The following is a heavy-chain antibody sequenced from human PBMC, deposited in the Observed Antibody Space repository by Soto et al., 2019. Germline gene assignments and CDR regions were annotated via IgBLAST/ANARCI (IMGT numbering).Heavy chain of an antibody. V-gene: IGHV4-61*01. CDR1: GGSVSSGSYY. CDR3: ARDARFGEANYYYYGMDV. J-gene: IGHJ6*02. Sequence: SETLSLTCTVSGGSVSSGSYYWSWIRQPPGKGLEWIGYIYYSGSTNYNPSLKSRVTISVDTSKNQFALKLSSVTAADTAVYYCARDARFGEANYYYYGMDVWGQGTTVTVSS. D-gene: IGHD3-10*01. CDR2: IYYSGST.